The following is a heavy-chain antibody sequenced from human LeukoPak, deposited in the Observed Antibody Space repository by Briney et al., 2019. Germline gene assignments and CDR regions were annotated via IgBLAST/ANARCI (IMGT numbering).Heavy chain of an antibody. CDR1: GGSFSSYY. J-gene: IGHJ6*02. V-gene: IGHV4-4*07. Sequence: SETLSLTCTVSGGSFSSYYWSWIRQPAGKGLEWIGRMYPTGNSNYNPSLKSRVTMSVDTSKNQFSLKLSSVTAADTAVYYCARVGYYGIDVWGQGTAVTVSS. CDR3: ARVGYYGIDV. CDR2: MYPTGNS.